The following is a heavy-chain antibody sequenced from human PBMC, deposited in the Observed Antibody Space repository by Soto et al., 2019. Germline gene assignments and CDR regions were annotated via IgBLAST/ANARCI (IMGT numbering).Heavy chain of an antibody. CDR2: INPNSGGT. V-gene: IGHV1-2*04. CDR1: GYTFTGYY. Sequence: ASVKVSCKASGYTFTGYYMHWVRQAPGQGLEWMGWINPNSGGTNYAQKFQGWVTMTRDTSISTAYMELSRLRSDDTAVYYCAREDCSGGSCPYYGMDVWGQGTTVTV. D-gene: IGHD2-15*01. J-gene: IGHJ6*02. CDR3: AREDCSGGSCPYYGMDV.